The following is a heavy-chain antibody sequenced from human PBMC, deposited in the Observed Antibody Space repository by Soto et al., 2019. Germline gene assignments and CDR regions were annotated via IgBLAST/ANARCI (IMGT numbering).Heavy chain of an antibody. V-gene: IGHV4-39*01. CDR2: IYYSGST. Sequence: PSETLSLTCTVSGGSISSSSYYWCWIRQPPGKGLEWIGSIYYSGSTYYNPSLKSRVTISVDTSKNQFSLKLSSVTAADTAVHYCARQRVYYYGMDVWGQGTTVTVPS. CDR1: GGSISSSSYY. CDR3: ARQRVYYYGMDV. J-gene: IGHJ6*02.